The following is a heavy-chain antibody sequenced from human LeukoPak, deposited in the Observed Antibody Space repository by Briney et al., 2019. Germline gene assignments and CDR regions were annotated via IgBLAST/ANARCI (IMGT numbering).Heavy chain of an antibody. CDR1: GYTFISYT. J-gene: IGHJ4*02. CDR3: GRDPRLGIRGYTYGYIDY. Sequence: ASVKVSFKTSGYTFISYTITWVRQAPGQRLEWMGWINTNTGNPTYAQGFTGRYVFSLDTSVSTAYLQISGLTADDTAVYFCGRDPRLGIRGYTYGYIDYWGQGTLVTVSS. V-gene: IGHV7-4-1*02. D-gene: IGHD5-18*01. CDR2: INTNTGNP.